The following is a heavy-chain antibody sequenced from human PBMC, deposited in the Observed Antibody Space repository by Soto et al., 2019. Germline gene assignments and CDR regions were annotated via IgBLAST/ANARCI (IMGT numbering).Heavy chain of an antibody. Sequence: SVKVSCKASGGTFSSYTICWVRQAPGQGLEGMGRIIPILGIANYAQKFQGRVTITADKSTSTAYMELSSLRSEDTAVYYCAREDLYCSGGSCKQPNYYYYYMDVGGKGTTVTVSS. V-gene: IGHV1-69*04. J-gene: IGHJ6*03. D-gene: IGHD2-15*01. CDR2: IIPILGIA. CDR3: AREDLYCSGGSCKQPNYYYYYMDV. CDR1: GGTFSSYT.